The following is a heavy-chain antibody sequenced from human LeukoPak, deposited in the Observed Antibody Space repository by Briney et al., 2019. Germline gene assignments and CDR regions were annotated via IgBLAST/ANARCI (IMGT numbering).Heavy chain of an antibody. CDR1: GYTFTSYG. Sequence: ASVKVSCKASGYTFTSYGISWVRQAPGQGLEWMGWINPNSGGTNYAQKFQGRVTMTRDTSVSTAYMELSRLRSDDTAVYYCARGGELQPVDYWGQGTLVTVSS. CDR3: ARGGELQPVDY. CDR2: INPNSGGT. D-gene: IGHD1-26*01. V-gene: IGHV1-2*02. J-gene: IGHJ4*02.